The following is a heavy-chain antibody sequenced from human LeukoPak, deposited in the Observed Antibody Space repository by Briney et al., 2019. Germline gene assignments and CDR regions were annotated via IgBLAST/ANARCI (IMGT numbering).Heavy chain of an antibody. CDR3: AHRPAAGHFDY. V-gene: IGHV2-5*02. CDR1: GFSLSTNAVG. J-gene: IGHJ4*02. Sequence: SGPTLVKPTQTLTLTCTFSGFSLSTNAVGVGWVRQPPGKALEWLALIYWDDDKRYSPALKNRLTVTKDTSENLVVLTMTNMDPVDTATYYCAHRPAAGHFDYWGQGTLVTVSS. D-gene: IGHD6-13*01. CDR2: IYWDDDK.